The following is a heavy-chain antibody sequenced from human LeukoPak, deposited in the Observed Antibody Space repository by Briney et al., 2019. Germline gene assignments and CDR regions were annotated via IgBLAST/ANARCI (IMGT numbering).Heavy chain of an antibody. Sequence: GGSLRLSCAASGFTFSSYSMNWVRQAPGKGLEWVSSISSSSSYIYYADSVKGRFTISRDNAKNSLYLQMNSLRAEDTAVYYCARDSVKLGETSSWFGELQDYYFDYWGQGTLVTVSS. J-gene: IGHJ4*02. CDR1: GFTFSSYS. CDR2: ISSSSSYI. V-gene: IGHV3-21*01. D-gene: IGHD3-10*01. CDR3: ARDSVKLGETSSWFGELQDYYFDY.